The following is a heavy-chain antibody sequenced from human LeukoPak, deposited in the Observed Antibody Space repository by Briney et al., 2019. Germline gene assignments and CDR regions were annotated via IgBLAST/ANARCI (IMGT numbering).Heavy chain of an antibody. J-gene: IGHJ4*02. D-gene: IGHD3-10*01. CDR2: ISGSGGST. CDR1: GFTFGSYA. Sequence: SGGSLRLSCAASGFTFGSYAMSWVRQAPGKGLEWVSAISGSGGSTYYADSVKGRFTISRDNSKNMLYLQMNSLRAEDTAIYYCAKGGVSLWSPFDYWGQGTLVTVSS. V-gene: IGHV3-23*01. CDR3: AKGGVSLWSPFDY.